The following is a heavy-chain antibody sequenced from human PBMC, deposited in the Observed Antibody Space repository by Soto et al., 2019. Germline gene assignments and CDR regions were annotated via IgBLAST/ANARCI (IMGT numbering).Heavy chain of an antibody. Sequence: RGESLKISCKGSGYSFNTYWIAWVRQMPGKGLEWMGIIWPGDSDSRYSPSFQGQVTFSVDKSNTTVFLQWSSLKASDTAIYYCARLTGSGFDYYFEYWGQGTLVTVSS. CDR3: ARLTGSGFDYYFEY. V-gene: IGHV5-51*01. J-gene: IGHJ4*02. CDR1: GYSFNTYW. CDR2: IWPGDSDS. D-gene: IGHD5-12*01.